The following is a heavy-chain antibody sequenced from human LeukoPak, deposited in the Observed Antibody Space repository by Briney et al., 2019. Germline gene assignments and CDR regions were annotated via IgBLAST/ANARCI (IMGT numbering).Heavy chain of an antibody. CDR3: ARRGSAAGNFDY. CDR1: GGSISSSSYY. Sequence: SETLSLTCTVSGGSISSSSYYWGWIRQPPGKGLEWIESIYYSGSTYYNPPLKSRVTISVDTSKNQFSLELSSVTAADTAVYYCARRGSAAGNFDYWGQGTVVTVSS. J-gene: IGHJ4*02. CDR2: IYYSGST. D-gene: IGHD6-13*01. V-gene: IGHV4-39*01.